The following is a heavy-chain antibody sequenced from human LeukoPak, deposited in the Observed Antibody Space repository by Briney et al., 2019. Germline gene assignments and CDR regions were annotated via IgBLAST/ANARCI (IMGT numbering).Heavy chain of an antibody. J-gene: IGHJ3*02. V-gene: IGHV3-11*06. CDR1: GSSFSESE. Sequence: GGSLRPSFAALGSSFSESEMTWIRQAPGKGLKWGAYLSRSARYTNYPDSVRGRSPISRDNAQKSLYLQMNSLRAEDTAVYYCARHSEGPVNDAFDIWGQGTKVTVSS. CDR3: ARHSEGPVNDAFDI. D-gene: IGHD2-2*01. CDR2: LSRSARYT.